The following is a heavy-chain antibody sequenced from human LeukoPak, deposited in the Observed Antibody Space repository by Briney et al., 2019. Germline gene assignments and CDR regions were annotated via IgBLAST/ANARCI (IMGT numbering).Heavy chain of an antibody. CDR1: GLTFSPYA. CDR3: AKVFRPNGDFHSFDY. V-gene: IGHV3-23*01. D-gene: IGHD2-21*02. J-gene: IGHJ4*02. Sequence: GGPLNFSGKTSGLTFSPYAMTGVGKPQGRALEWISVIDGSGDKTYYGDSVKGRFTISRDNSKNTLYLQMNSLRAEDTAVYYCAKVFRPNGDFHSFDYWGQGTLATVSS. CDR2: IDGSGDKT.